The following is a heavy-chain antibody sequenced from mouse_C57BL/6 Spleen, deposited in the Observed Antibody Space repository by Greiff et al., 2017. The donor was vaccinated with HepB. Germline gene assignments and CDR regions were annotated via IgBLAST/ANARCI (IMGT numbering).Heavy chain of an antibody. Sequence: EVQLQQSGPGLVKPSQSLSLTCSVTGYSITSGYYWNWIRQFPGNKLEWMGYISYDGSNNYNPSLKNRISITRDTSKNQFFLKLNSVTTEDTATYYCARDYDGYYLWFAYWGQGTLVTVSA. CDR3: ARDYDGYYLWFAY. D-gene: IGHD2-3*01. V-gene: IGHV3-6*01. CDR1: GYSITSGYY. CDR2: ISYDGSN. J-gene: IGHJ3*01.